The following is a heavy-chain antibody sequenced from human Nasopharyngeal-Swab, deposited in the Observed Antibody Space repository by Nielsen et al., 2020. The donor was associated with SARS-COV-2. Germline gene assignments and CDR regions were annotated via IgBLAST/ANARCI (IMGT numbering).Heavy chain of an antibody. V-gene: IGHV3-33*01. Sequence: VRQAPGKGLEWVAVIWCDGSNKYYADSVKGRFTISRDNSKNTLYLQMNSLRAEDTAVYYCASQSGYSSYWGQGTLVTVSS. J-gene: IGHJ4*02. D-gene: IGHD5-18*01. CDR2: IWCDGSNK. CDR3: ASQSGYSSY.